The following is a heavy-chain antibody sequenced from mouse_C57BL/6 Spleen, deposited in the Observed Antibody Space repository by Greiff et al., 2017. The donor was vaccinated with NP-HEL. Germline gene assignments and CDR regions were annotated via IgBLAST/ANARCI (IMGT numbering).Heavy chain of an antibody. CDR3: ARGGTTVVAPVDY. Sequence: QVQLKQPGAELVMPGASVKLSCKASGYTFTSYWMHWVKQRPGQGLEWIGEIDPSDSYTNYNQKFKGKSTLTVDKSSSPAYMQLSSLTSEDSAVYYCARGGTTVVAPVDYWGQGTTLTVSS. V-gene: IGHV1-69*01. CDR2: IDPSDSYT. D-gene: IGHD1-1*01. CDR1: GYTFTSYW. J-gene: IGHJ2*01.